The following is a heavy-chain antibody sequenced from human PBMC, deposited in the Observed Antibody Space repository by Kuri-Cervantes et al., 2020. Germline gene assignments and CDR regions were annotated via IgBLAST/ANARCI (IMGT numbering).Heavy chain of an antibody. D-gene: IGHD6-19*01. CDR1: GGSISSGDYY. J-gene: IGHJ4*02. Sequence: GESLKISCTVSGGSISSGDYYWSWIRQPPGKGLEWVSYISSSGSTIYYADSVKGRFTISRDNAKNSLYLQMNSLRAEDTAVYYCARGRPGYSSGWYYFDYWGQGTLVTVSS. V-gene: IGHV3-11*01. CDR3: ARGRPGYSSGWYYFDY. CDR2: ISSSGSTI.